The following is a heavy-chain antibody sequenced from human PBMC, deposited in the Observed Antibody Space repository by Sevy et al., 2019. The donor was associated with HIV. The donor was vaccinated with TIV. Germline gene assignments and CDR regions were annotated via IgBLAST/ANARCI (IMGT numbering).Heavy chain of an antibody. CDR1: GYNFINYY. CDR3: ARVYYYVYSGPGF. J-gene: IGHJ4*02. D-gene: IGHD3-22*01. Sequence: ASVKVSCKASGYNFINYYIHWVRQAPGQGLEWMGLINPSGGSTSSAQKFQDRVTMTRDTSTNTVYMELSSLRSEDTAIYYCARVYYYVYSGPGFWGQGTLVTVSS. V-gene: IGHV1-46*01. CDR2: INPSGGST.